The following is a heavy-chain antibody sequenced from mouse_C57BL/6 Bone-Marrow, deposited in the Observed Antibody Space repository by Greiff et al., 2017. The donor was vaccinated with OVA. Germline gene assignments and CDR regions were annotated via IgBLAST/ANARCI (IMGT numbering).Heavy chain of an antibody. CDR3: ANRRYYAPPKVFDY. Sequence: VQLKQSGAELARPGASVKLSCKASGYTFTSYGISWVKQRTGQGLEWIGEIYPRSGNTYYNEKFKGKATLTADKSSSTAYMELRSLTSEDSAVYFCANRRYYAPPKVFDYWGQGTTLTVSS. CDR1: GYTFTSYG. V-gene: IGHV1-81*01. J-gene: IGHJ2*01. D-gene: IGHD1-1*01. CDR2: IYPRSGNT.